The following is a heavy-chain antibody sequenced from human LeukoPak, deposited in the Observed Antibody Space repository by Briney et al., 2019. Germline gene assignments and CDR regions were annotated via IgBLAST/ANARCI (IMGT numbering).Heavy chain of an antibody. CDR1: GFTFSSYS. V-gene: IGHV3-21*01. Sequence: GGSLRLSCAASGFTFSSYSMNWVRQAPGKGLXXXXXXXXXSSYIYYADSVKGRFTISRDNAKNSLYLQMNSLRAEDTAVYYCARDDGYCSGGSCYGPPDYWGQGTLVTVSS. CDR2: XXXXSSYI. D-gene: IGHD2-15*01. J-gene: IGHJ4*02. CDR3: ARDDGYCSGGSCYGPPDY.